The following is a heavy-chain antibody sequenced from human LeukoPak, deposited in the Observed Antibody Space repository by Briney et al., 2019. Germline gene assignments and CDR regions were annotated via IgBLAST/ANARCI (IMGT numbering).Heavy chain of an antibody. V-gene: IGHV3-30*18. CDR1: GFTFSTYG. D-gene: IGHD2-21*01. CDR2: ISYDGSNK. J-gene: IGHJ4*02. CDR3: AKLTVVASIPTGFDY. Sequence: GRSLRLSCVASGFTFSTYGMHWVRQAPGKGLEWVAVISYDGSNKYYADSVKGRFTISRDNSKNTLYLQMNSLRAEDTAVYYCAKLTVVASIPTGFDYWGQGTLATVSS.